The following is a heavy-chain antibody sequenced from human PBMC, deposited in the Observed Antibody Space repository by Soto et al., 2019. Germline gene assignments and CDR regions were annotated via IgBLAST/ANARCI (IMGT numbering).Heavy chain of an antibody. CDR1: GYSFTSYW. CDR2: IDPSDSYT. V-gene: IGHV5-10-1*01. Sequence: GASVKISCKGSGYSFTSYWISWVRQMPGKGLEWMGRIDPSDSYTNYSPSFQGHVTIPADKSISTAYLQWSSLKASDTAMYYCSRHARVVPAAFHYSGPYYHYVMAVCGQGTRVTVSS. D-gene: IGHD2-2*01. J-gene: IGHJ6*02. CDR3: SRHARVVPAAFHYSGPYYHYVMAV.